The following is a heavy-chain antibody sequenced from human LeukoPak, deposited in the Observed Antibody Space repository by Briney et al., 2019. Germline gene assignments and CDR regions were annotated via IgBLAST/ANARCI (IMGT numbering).Heavy chain of an antibody. CDR3: ARSISSTNRPPQPEHIWFDP. V-gene: IGHV3-53*01. CDR2: IYSGGST. Sequence: GGSLRLSCAASGFSVSRNYMAWVRQAPGKGLEWVSIIYSGGSTNYADSVKGRFTISRDRSTNMVSLQMNSLTAEDTAMYYCARSISSTNRPPQPEHIWFDPWGQGTLVTVSS. D-gene: IGHD2-2*01. CDR1: GFSVSRNY. J-gene: IGHJ5*02.